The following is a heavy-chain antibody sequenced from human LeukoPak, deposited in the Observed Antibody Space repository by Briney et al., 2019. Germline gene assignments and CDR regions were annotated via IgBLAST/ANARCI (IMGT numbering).Heavy chain of an antibody. V-gene: IGHV4-39*07. CDR3: ARIEDYGGNSVNY. D-gene: IGHD4-23*01. CDR2: IYDSGST. J-gene: IGHJ4*02. Sequence: SETLSLTCTVSGGSIRSSYYYWGWIRQPPGKGLEWIGSIYDSGSTNYNPSLKSRVTTSVDTSKNQFSLKLSSVTAADTAVYYCARIEDYGGNSVNYWGQGTLVTVSS. CDR1: GGSIRSSYYY.